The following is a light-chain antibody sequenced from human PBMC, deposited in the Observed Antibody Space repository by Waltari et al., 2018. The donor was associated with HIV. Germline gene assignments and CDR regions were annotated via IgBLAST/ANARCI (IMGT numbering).Light chain of an antibody. J-gene: IGLJ2*01. CDR2: NDV. V-gene: IGLV3-9*01. Sequence: SYELTQPLSVSVALGQTARITCGGNKVGXKDVHWYHQKSGQAPLLFIYNDVNRPSGIPERFSASKSRNTATLTISGAQAGDEADYYCQVWYYSVFFGGGTKLTXL. CDR3: QVWYYSVF. CDR1: KVGXKD.